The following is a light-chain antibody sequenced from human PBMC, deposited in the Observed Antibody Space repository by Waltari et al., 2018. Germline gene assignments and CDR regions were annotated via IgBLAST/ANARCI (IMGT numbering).Light chain of an antibody. V-gene: IGKV1-5*03. CDR2: GAS. CDR1: QSVDRW. CDR3: QQCAASSWT. Sequence: DIQMTQSPSNLTASVGDRVTITCRASQSVDRWLTWFQQKPDKAPQLLIYGASGLASGVPSRFSGSGSGTEFTLTISSLQPEDAATYYCQQCAASSWTFGQGTKGEIK. J-gene: IGKJ1*01.